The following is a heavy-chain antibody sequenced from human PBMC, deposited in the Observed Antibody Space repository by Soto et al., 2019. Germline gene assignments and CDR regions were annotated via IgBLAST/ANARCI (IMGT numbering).Heavy chain of an antibody. D-gene: IGHD6-13*01. CDR2: INHSGST. CDR3: GIAAGYYYYGMDV. J-gene: IGHJ6*02. Sequence: QVQLQQWGAGLLKPSETLSLTCAVYGGSFSGYYWSWIRQPPGKGLAWIGEINHSGSTNYNPSLKGRVTISVDTSKSQFSLKLSSVTAADTAVYYCGIAAGYYYYGMDVWGQGTTVTVSS. V-gene: IGHV4-34*01. CDR1: GGSFSGYY.